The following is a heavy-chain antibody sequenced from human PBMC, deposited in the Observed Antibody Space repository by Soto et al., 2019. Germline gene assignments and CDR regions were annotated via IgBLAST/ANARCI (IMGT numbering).Heavy chain of an antibody. D-gene: IGHD3-22*01. Sequence: VASVKVSCKASGYTFTSYDINWVRQATGQGLEWMGWMNPNSGNTGYAQKFQGRVTMTRNTSISTAYMELSSLRSEDTAVYYCARGGYYYDSSGYPLYYYYGMDVWGQGTTVTVSS. J-gene: IGHJ6*02. CDR1: GYTFTSYD. CDR2: MNPNSGNT. CDR3: ARGGYYYDSSGYPLYYYYGMDV. V-gene: IGHV1-8*01.